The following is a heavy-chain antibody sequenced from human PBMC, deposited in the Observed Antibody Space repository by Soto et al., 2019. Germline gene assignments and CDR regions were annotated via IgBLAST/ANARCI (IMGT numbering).Heavy chain of an antibody. CDR1: GFTFSSYS. D-gene: IGHD3-22*01. V-gene: IGHV3-48*02. CDR2: ISSSSSTI. Sequence: GGSLRLSCAASGFTFSSYSMNWVRQAPGKGLEWVSYISSSSSTIYYADSVKGRFTISRDNAKNSLYLQMNSLRDEDTAVYYCARLISSDSGGYYFRAVDYWGQGTLVTVSS. J-gene: IGHJ4*02. CDR3: ARLISSDSGGYYFRAVDY.